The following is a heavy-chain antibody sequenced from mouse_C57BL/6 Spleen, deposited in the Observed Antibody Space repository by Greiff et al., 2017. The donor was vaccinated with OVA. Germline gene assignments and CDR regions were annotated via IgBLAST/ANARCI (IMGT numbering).Heavy chain of an antibody. D-gene: IGHD4-1*01. J-gene: IGHJ4*01. V-gene: IGHV1-55*01. CDR1: GYTFTSYW. CDR3: ARELGVWAMDY. Sequence: VQLQQSGAELVKPGASVKMSCKASGYTFTSYWITWVKQRPGQGLEWIGDIYPGSGSTNYNEKFKSKATLTVDTSSSTAYMQLSSLTSEDSAVYYCARELGVWAMDYWGQGTSVTVSS. CDR2: IYPGSGST.